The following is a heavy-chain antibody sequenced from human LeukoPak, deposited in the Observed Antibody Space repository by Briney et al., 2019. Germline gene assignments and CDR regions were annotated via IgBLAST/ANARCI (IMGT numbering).Heavy chain of an antibody. J-gene: IGHJ4*02. D-gene: IGHD3-16*01. CDR1: GFTFSSYW. CDR2: IKQDGSEK. V-gene: IGHV3-7*04. CDR3: ATDTGGSFDY. Sequence: GGSLRFSGAASGFTFSSYWMSWVRQAPGKGLEWVANIKQDGSEKYYVDSVKGRFTISRDNAKNSLYLQMNSLRAEDTAVYYCATDTGGSFDYWGQGTLVTVSS.